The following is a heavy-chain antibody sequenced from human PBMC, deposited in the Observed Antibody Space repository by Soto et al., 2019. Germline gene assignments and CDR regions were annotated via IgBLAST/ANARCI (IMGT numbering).Heavy chain of an antibody. CDR2: MYHSGST. V-gene: IGHV4-38-2*01. Sequence: SETLSLTCAVSGYSITSGYFWGWIRQPPGKGLEWIGSMYHSGSTYYSPSLKSRVTISRDTSKNHFSLRLSSVTAADTAVYYCARAEGSYGYYYYGMDVWGQGTTVT. CDR1: GYSITSGYF. J-gene: IGHJ6*02. CDR3: ARAEGSYGYYYYGMDV. D-gene: IGHD1-26*01.